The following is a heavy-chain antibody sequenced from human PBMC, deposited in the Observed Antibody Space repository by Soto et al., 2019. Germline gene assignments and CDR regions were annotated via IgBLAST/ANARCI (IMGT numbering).Heavy chain of an antibody. CDR1: GYRFTSYW. J-gene: IGHJ4*02. Sequence: GESLNISCKGSGYRFTSYWIGWVRQMPGKGLEWMGIIYPGDSDTRYSPSFQGQVTMSDDKSINTAYLQWSSLKASDTAMYYCARRGSGTNPPFDYWGQGTLVAVS. D-gene: IGHD6-19*01. V-gene: IGHV5-51*01. CDR2: IYPGDSDT. CDR3: ARRGSGTNPPFDY.